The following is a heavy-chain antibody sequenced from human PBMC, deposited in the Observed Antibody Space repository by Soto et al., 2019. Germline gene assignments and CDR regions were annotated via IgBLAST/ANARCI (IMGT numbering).Heavy chain of an antibody. V-gene: IGHV3-7*05. CDR2: IKQDGSEK. CDR3: ARESGINYDLYYYYYGMDV. D-gene: IGHD1-26*01. CDR1: GFTFSSYW. Sequence: GGSLRLSCAASGFTFSSYWMSWVRQAPGKGLEWVANIKQDGSEKYYVDSVKGRFTISRDNAKNSLYLQMNSLRAEDTAVYYCARESGINYDLYYYYYGMDVWGQGTTVTVSS. J-gene: IGHJ6*02.